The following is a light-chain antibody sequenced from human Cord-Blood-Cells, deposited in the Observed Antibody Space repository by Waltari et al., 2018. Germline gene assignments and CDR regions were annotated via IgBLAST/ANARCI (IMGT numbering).Light chain of an antibody. CDR2: GAS. V-gene: IGKV3-20*01. CDR3: QQYGSSPPIT. Sequence: EIVLTPSPGTLSLSPGERATLSCRASQSVSSRYLAWYQQQPGQAPRLLIYGASSRATGIPDRFSGSGSGTDFTLTISRLEPEEFAVYYCQQYGSSPPITFGQGTRLEIK. CDR1: QSVSSRY. J-gene: IGKJ5*01.